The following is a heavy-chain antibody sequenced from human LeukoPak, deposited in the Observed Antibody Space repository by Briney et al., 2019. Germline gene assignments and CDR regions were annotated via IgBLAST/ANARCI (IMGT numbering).Heavy chain of an antibody. V-gene: IGHV4-39*01. Sequence: AATLSLTCTVSGGSISSSSYYWGWIRQPPGKGPESIGSIFYSGTNYYNPSLKSRVTISVDRSKNLSFLKLTSVTAADTAVYYCARQSAATENVESWGQGTLVT. J-gene: IGHJ4*02. CDR2: IFYSGTN. D-gene: IGHD6-25*01. CDR3: ARQSAATENVES. CDR1: GGSISSSSYY.